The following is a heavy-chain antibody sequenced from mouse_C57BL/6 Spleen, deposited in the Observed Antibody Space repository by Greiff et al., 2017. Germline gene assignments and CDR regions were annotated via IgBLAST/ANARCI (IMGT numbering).Heavy chain of an antibody. Sequence: EVKLVESGGGLVKPGGSLKLSCAASGFTFSDYGMHWVRQAQEKGLEWVAYISSGSSTLYYADTVRGRFTISRDNAKNTLVLQITSLRSDDTAMYYCARQGYGSPHYWGQGTTLTVSS. J-gene: IGHJ2*01. CDR2: ISSGSSTL. D-gene: IGHD2-1*01. CDR1: GFTFSDYG. CDR3: ARQGYGSPHY. V-gene: IGHV5-17*01.